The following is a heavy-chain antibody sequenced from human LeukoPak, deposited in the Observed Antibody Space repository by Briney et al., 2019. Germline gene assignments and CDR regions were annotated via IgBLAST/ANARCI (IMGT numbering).Heavy chain of an antibody. Sequence: SETLSLTCTVSGGSISSSSYYWSWIRQPAGKGLEWIGRIYTSGSTNYNPSLKSRVTMSVDTSKNQFSLKLSSVTAADTAVYYCARGLRITMVRGVIWFDPWGQGTLVTVSS. D-gene: IGHD3-10*01. CDR3: ARGLRITMVRGVIWFDP. CDR1: GGSISSSSYY. CDR2: IYTSGST. V-gene: IGHV4-61*02. J-gene: IGHJ5*02.